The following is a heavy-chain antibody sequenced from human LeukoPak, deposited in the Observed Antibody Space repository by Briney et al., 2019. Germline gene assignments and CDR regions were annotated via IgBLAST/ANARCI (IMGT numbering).Heavy chain of an antibody. V-gene: IGHV1-46*01. D-gene: IGHD3-16*01. CDR3: AKDGGVDQTMASLDYFDL. CDR1: GYTFTNSH. CDR2: INPLDVAT. Sequence: ASVKVSCKASGYTFTNSHMHWVRQAPGLGLEWMGIINPLDVATSYAQKFQGRVTMTSDTSTSTVYMELGSLRSEDTAVYYCAKDGGVDQTMASLDYFDLWGQGTLVTVSS. J-gene: IGHJ4*02.